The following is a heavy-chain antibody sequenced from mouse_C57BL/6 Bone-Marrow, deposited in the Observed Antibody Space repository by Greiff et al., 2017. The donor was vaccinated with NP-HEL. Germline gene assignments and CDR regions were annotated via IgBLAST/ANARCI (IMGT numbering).Heavy chain of an antibody. CDR1: GYTFTSYW. V-gene: IGHV1-50*01. Sequence: VQLQQPGAELVKPGASVKLSCKASGYTFTSYWMQWVQQRPGQGLEWIGEIDPSDSSTNYPQKFKGKATLTVDTASSTADMQLSSRTSEDAAGDYCARWEFIGDWGQGTLGTVAA. J-gene: IGHJ3*01. CDR3: ARWEFIGD. D-gene: IGHD1-1*01. CDR2: IDPSDSST.